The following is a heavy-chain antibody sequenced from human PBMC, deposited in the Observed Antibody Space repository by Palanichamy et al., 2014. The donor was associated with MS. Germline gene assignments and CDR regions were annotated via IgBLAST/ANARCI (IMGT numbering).Heavy chain of an antibody. CDR3: ARAFPYCSSTSCPGRAWFDP. CDR2: INSDGSST. CDR1: GFTFSSYW. D-gene: IGHD2-2*01. Sequence: EVQLVESGGGLVQPGGSLRLSCAASGFTFSSYWMHWVRQAPGKGLVWVSRINSDGSSTSYADSVKGRFTISRDNAKNTLYLQMNSLRAEDTAVYYCARAFPYCSSTSCPGRAWFDPWGQGTLVTVSS. J-gene: IGHJ5*02. V-gene: IGHV3-74*01.